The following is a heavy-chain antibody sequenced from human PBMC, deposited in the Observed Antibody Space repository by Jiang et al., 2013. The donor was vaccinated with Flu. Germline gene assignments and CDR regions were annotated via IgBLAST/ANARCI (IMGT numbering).Heavy chain of an antibody. CDR2: IYWDGDE. CDR3: AHRAGLMASFDY. Sequence: LIYWDGDERYSPSLRSRITITKDTSKNQVVLTMTNMDPVDTATYYCAHRAGLMASFDYWGQGTLVTVSS. D-gene: IGHD3-10*01. V-gene: IGHV2-5*02. J-gene: IGHJ4*02.